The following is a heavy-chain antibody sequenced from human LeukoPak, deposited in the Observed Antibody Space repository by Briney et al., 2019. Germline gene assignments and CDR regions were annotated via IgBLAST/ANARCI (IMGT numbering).Heavy chain of an antibody. V-gene: IGHV1-18*01. CDR3: ARDPTIAVAGPGY. CDR1: VYTFTIYG. D-gene: IGHD6-19*01. Sequence: ASVKVSSKPSVYTFTIYGISWVRQAPGQGREWMGWISAYNGNTNYAQKLQGRVTMTTDTSTRTAYMDLRSLRSDDTAVYYCARDPTIAVAGPGYWGQGTLVTVSS. CDR2: ISAYNGNT. J-gene: IGHJ4*02.